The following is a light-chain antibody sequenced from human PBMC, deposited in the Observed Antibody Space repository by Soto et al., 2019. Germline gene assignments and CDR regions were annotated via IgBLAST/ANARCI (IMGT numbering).Light chain of an antibody. Sequence: DIQVTQSPSSLSASVGDRVTITCRASQSISSYLNWYQQKPGKAPKLLIYAASSLQGGVPSRFSGSGSGTDFTLTISSLQPEDFATYYCQQSYSSPVTFGQGTKVEI. CDR3: QQSYSSPVT. V-gene: IGKV1-39*01. CDR2: AAS. J-gene: IGKJ1*01. CDR1: QSISSY.